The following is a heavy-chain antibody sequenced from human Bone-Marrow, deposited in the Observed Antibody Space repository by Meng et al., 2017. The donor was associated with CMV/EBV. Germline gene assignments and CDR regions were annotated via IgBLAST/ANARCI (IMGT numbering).Heavy chain of an antibody. CDR1: GYTFSYYD. D-gene: IGHD2/OR15-2a*01. CDR2: MNPNRGNT. V-gene: IGHV1-8*01. J-gene: IGHJ6*02. CDR3: ARGQVQCSTINCHDYRFSGMDV. Sequence: ASVKVSCKASGYTFSYYDIIWVRQASGQGLEWVGWMNPNRGNTAYAQKFQGRVTMTRDISTSIAYMELSSLRSGDTAVYYCARGQVQCSTINCHDYRFSGMDVWGQGTTVTVSS.